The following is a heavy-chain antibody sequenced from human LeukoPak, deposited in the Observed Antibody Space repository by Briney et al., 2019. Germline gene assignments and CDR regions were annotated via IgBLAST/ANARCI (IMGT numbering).Heavy chain of an antibody. CDR2: IYYSGSP. J-gene: IGHJ3*02. V-gene: IGHV4-59*01. D-gene: IGHD6-13*01. CDR1: GGSIRNYY. Sequence: PSETLSLTCTVSGGSIRNYYWTWIRQPPGKGLEWIGYIYYSGSPNYNPSLKSRVIISRDTSKNQLSLKLSSVTAADTAVYYCAARDSSSWYGAFDIWGQGTMVTVSS. CDR3: AARDSSSWYGAFDI.